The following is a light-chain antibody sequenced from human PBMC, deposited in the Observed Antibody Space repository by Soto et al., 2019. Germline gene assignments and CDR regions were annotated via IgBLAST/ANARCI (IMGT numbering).Light chain of an antibody. CDR3: LHDHNYFWT. CDR1: QDIRNY. CDR2: GAS. V-gene: IGKV1-6*01. Sequence: AVQMTQSPSSLSASVGDRVTITCRASQDIRNYLSWYQHKPGKAPKLLIYGASSLQSGVPSRFAGSGSGTDFTRTISGLQPEDSASYFCLHDHNYFWTFGQGTKVEVK. J-gene: IGKJ1*01.